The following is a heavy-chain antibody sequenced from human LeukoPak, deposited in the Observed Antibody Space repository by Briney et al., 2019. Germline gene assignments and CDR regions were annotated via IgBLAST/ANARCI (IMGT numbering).Heavy chain of an antibody. J-gene: IGHJ4*01. CDR3: ASLSSIAAAGYGDY. CDR2: ISSSSSYI. Sequence: GGSLRLSCAASGFTFSSYSMNWVRQAPGKGLEWVSSISSSSSYIYYADSVKGRFTISRDNAKNSLYLQMNSLRAEDTAVYYCASLSSIAAAGYGDYWGQEPWSPSPQ. V-gene: IGHV3-21*01. CDR1: GFTFSSYS. D-gene: IGHD6-13*01.